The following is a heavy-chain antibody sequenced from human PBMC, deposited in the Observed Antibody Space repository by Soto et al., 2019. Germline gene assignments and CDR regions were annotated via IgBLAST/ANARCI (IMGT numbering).Heavy chain of an antibody. CDR1: GDSISLYY. D-gene: IGHD6-19*01. Sequence: ETLSLTCTVSGDSISLYYWTWIRQPAGKGLEWIGRIHPTGSASYNPPLKSRVSVSVDTSKNQFSLRLTSVTAADTAVYFCATATSGRDAFDIWGQGTVVTVSS. J-gene: IGHJ3*02. CDR2: IHPTGSA. CDR3: ATATSGRDAFDI. V-gene: IGHV4-4*07.